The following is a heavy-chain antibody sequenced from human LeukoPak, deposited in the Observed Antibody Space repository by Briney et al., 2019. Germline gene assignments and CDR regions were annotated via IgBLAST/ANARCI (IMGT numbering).Heavy chain of an antibody. Sequence: GESLKISCKGSGYSFTIYWIGWVRQMPGKGLEWMGIIYPGDYDTSYSPSFQGQGTSSADKSISTAYLQWSSLKASYTAMYYCARRGGSYPDYWGQGTLVTVSS. CDR1: GYSFTIYW. V-gene: IGHV5-51*01. CDR2: IYPGDYDT. J-gene: IGHJ4*02. CDR3: ARRGGSYPDY. D-gene: IGHD1-26*01.